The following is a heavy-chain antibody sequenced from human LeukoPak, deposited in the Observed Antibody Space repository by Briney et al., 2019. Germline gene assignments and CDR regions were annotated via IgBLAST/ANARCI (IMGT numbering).Heavy chain of an antibody. Sequence: GGSLRLSCAASGFTVSSNYMSWVRQAPGKGLEWVSYISSSGSTIYYADSVKGRFTISRDNAKNSLYLQMNSLRAEDTAVYYCARAVGCSGGSCYDYFGYWGQGTLVTVSS. CDR2: ISSSGSTI. CDR3: ARAVGCSGGSCYDYFGY. CDR1: GFTVSSNY. V-gene: IGHV3-11*01. J-gene: IGHJ4*02. D-gene: IGHD2-15*01.